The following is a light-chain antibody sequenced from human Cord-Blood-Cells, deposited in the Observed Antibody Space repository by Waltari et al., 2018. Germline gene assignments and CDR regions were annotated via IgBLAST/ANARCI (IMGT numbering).Light chain of an antibody. Sequence: DIVMTQSPDSLAVSPGERATIHCKSSQSVLYSSNNQNYLAWYQQKPGQPPKLLIYWASTRESGVPDRFSCSESGTDFTLTVSSLQAEDVAVYYCQQYYSTPLTFGGGTKVEIK. J-gene: IGKJ4*01. CDR2: WAS. CDR1: QSVLYSSNNQNY. CDR3: QQYYSTPLT. V-gene: IGKV4-1*01.